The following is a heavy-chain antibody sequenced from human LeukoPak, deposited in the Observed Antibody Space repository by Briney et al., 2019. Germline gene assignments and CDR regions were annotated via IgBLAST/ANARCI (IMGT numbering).Heavy chain of an antibody. J-gene: IGHJ4*02. D-gene: IGHD3-22*01. Sequence: GGSLRLSCAASGFTFSSYAMGWVRHAPGKGREWVSGISGSGGRTYYADSVKGRFTISRDNSKNTLYLQMTSLRAEDTAVYYCAKDQVWIVVGSFDYWGQGTLVTVSS. CDR1: GFTFSSYA. CDR3: AKDQVWIVVGSFDY. V-gene: IGHV3-23*01. CDR2: ISGSGGRT.